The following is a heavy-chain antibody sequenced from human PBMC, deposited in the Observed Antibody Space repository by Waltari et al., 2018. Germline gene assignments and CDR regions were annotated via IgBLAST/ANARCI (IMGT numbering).Heavy chain of an antibody. Sequence: EVQLVESGGGWVQPGGSLKLSCAASGFAFSPSAMHWVRQASGKGLEWVGRIRGKANSYATAYAASVTGRFTISRDDSKNTAYLQMNSLKTEDTAVYYCTRHETVGATNYYYYYMDVWGKGTTVTVSS. V-gene: IGHV3-73*02. CDR1: GFAFSPSA. J-gene: IGHJ6*03. CDR3: TRHETVGATNYYYYYMDV. D-gene: IGHD1-26*01. CDR2: IRGKANSYAT.